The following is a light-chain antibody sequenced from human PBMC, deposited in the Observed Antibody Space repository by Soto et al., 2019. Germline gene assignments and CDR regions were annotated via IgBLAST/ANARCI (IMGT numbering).Light chain of an antibody. Sequence: DIQMTQSPSSLSASVGDRVTITCRTSQTINNYLNWYRQKPGKVPEVLIYGASSLQRGVSSRFTGSASRTYFTLTISSLQPEDFATYYCQQVYDFPHTFGQGTKVEF. CDR3: QQVYDFPHT. V-gene: IGKV1-39*01. CDR1: QTINNY. J-gene: IGKJ2*01. CDR2: GAS.